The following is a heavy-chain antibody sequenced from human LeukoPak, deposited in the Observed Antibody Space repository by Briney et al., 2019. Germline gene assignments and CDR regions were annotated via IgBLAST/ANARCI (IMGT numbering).Heavy chain of an antibody. D-gene: IGHD3-10*01. Sequence: GGSLRLSCAASGFPFSDYYMGWIRQAPGKGREGVSYIDSSGSTLYYEDPGKGRFPISRDNPNNSLYLQMNSLRAEDTAVYYGARSGNTGRNWYCDLWGRGTLVTVSS. CDR2: IDSSGSTL. V-gene: IGHV3-11*04. CDR3: ARSGNTGRNWYCDL. CDR1: GFPFSDYY. J-gene: IGHJ2*01.